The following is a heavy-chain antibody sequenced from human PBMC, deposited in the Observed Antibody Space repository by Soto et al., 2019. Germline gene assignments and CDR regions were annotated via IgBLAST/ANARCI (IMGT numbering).Heavy chain of an antibody. J-gene: IGHJ3*02. CDR2: ISYDGSNK. Sequence: QVQLVESGGGVVQPGRSLRLSCAASGFTFSSYGMHWVRQAPGKGLEWVAVISYDGSNKYYADSVKGRFTISRDNSKNTLYLQMNSLRAEDTAVYYCAKGGEGAFDIWGQGTMVTVSS. CDR1: GFTFSSYG. D-gene: IGHD3-10*01. V-gene: IGHV3-30*18. CDR3: AKGGEGAFDI.